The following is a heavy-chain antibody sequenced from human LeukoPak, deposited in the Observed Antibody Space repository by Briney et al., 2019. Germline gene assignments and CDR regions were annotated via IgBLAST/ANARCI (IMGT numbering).Heavy chain of an antibody. J-gene: IGHJ6*03. CDR2: IYHSGST. CDR1: GGSISSGGYY. V-gene: IGHV4-30-2*01. D-gene: IGHD1-1*01. Sequence: SQTLSLTCTVSGGSISSGGYYWSWIRQPPGKGLEWIGYIYHSGSTYYNPSLKSRVTISVDRSKNQFSLKLSSVTAADTAVYYCARQLERRDYYYYYMDVWGKGTTVTVSS. CDR3: ARQLERRDYYYYYMDV.